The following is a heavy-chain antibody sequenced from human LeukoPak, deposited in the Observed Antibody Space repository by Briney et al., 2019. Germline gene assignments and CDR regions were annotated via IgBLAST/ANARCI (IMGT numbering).Heavy chain of an antibody. Sequence: GGSLRLSCAASGFTFSNNALSWVRQAPGKGLEWVSVIYSGGNTYYADSVKGRFTISRDNSKNTVSLQMNSLRDEDTAVYFCAVSRIVGAVDVFDMWGQGTMVTVSS. CDR1: GFTFSNNA. CDR3: AVSRIVGAVDVFDM. D-gene: IGHD1-26*01. J-gene: IGHJ3*02. V-gene: IGHV3-66*01. CDR2: IYSGGNT.